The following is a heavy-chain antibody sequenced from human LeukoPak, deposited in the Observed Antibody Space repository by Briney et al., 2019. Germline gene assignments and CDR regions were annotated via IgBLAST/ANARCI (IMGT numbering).Heavy chain of an antibody. Sequence: ASVKVSCKASGYTFTSYGISWVRQAPGQGLEWMGWISAYNGNTNYAQKFQGRVTITADESTSTAYMELSSLRSEDTAVYYCARPIAVAGTFTTAFGYWGQGTLVTVSS. CDR2: ISAYNGNT. CDR3: ARPIAVAGTFTTAFGY. D-gene: IGHD6-19*01. CDR1: GYTFTSYG. J-gene: IGHJ4*02. V-gene: IGHV1-18*01.